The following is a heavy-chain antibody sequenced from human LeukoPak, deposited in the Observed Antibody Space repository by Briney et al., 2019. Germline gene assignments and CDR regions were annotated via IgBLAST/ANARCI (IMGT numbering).Heavy chain of an antibody. CDR3: ARARDYGGNYHNSYYYGMDV. CDR1: GGTFSSYT. Sequence: ASVKVSCKASGGTFSSYTISWVRQAPGQGLEWMGRIIPILGIANYAQKFQGRVTITADKSTSTAYMELSSLRSEDTAVYYCARARDYGGNYHNSYYYGMDVWGQGTTVTVSS. D-gene: IGHD4-23*01. J-gene: IGHJ6*02. CDR2: IIPILGIA. V-gene: IGHV1-69*02.